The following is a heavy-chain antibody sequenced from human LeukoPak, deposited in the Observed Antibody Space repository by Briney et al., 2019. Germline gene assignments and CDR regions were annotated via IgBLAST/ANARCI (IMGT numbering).Heavy chain of an antibody. CDR1: GFTFSSYA. J-gene: IGHJ6*03. Sequence: PGGSLRLSCAASGFTFSSYAMSWVRQAPGKGLEWVSAISGSGGSTYYADSVKGRFTISRDNSKNTLYLQMNSLRAEDTAVYYCAKGSGQLPLLGLIYYYYMDVWGKGTTVTVSS. V-gene: IGHV3-23*01. CDR2: ISGSGGST. CDR3: AKGSGQLPLLGLIYYYYMDV. D-gene: IGHD5-24*01.